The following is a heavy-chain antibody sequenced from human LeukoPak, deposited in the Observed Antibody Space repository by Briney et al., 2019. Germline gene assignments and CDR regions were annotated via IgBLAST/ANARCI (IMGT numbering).Heavy chain of an antibody. J-gene: IGHJ4*02. D-gene: IGHD4-17*01. CDR2: ISSSGSSK. V-gene: IGHV3-11*04. CDR1: GFTFSDYY. CDR3: ARNLNDYGDRIWDY. Sequence: PGGSLRLSCAASGFTFSDYYMSWIRQAPGKGLEWVSYISSSGSSKYYADSVKGRFTISRDNAKNSLYLQMNSLRAEDTAVYYCARNLNDYGDRIWDYWGQGTLVTVSS.